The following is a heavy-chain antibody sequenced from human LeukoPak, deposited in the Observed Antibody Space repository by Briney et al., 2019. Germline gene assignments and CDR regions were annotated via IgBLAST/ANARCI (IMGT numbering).Heavy chain of an antibody. V-gene: IGHV1-18*01. CDR2: ISAYNGNT. J-gene: IGHJ6*03. Sequence: ASVKVSCTASGYTFTSYGISWVRQAPGQGLEWMGWISAYNGNTNYAQKLQGRVTMTTDTSTSTAYMELRSLRSDDTAVYYCARDYRGYSYGYYMDVWGKGTTVIVSS. CDR3: ARDYRGYSYGYYMDV. CDR1: GYTFTSYG. D-gene: IGHD5-18*01.